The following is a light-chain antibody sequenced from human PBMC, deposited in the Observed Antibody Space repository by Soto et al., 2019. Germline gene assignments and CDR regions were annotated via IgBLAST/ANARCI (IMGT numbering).Light chain of an antibody. CDR2: LNSDGSH. J-gene: IGLJ2*01. CDR3: QTWGTGTLV. Sequence: QPVLTQSPSASASLGASVKLTCTLSSGHSSYAIAWHQQQPEKGPRYLMKLNSDGSHSKGDGIPDRFSGSSSGAERYLTISSLQYEDEADYYCQTWGTGTLVFGGGTKVTVL. CDR1: SGHSSYA. V-gene: IGLV4-69*01.